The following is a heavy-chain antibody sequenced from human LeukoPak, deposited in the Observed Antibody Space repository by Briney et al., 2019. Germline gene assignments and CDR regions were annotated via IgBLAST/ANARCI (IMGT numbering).Heavy chain of an antibody. CDR3: ARSLGDWYFDL. CDR1: GFTFSSYS. CDR2: ISSSSSYI. V-gene: IGHV3-21*01. D-gene: IGHD1-26*01. J-gene: IGHJ2*01. Sequence: GGSLRLSCAASGFTFSSYSMNWVRQAPGKGLEWVSSISSSSSYIYYADSVKGRFTISRDNAKNSLYLQMNSLRAEDTAVYYRARSLGDWYFDLWGRGTLVTVSS.